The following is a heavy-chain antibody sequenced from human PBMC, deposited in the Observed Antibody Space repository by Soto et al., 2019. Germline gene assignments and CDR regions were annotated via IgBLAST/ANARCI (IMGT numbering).Heavy chain of an antibody. CDR3: ARGQLNYDFWSGYPLTPNYGMDV. CDR2: IYYSGST. D-gene: IGHD3-3*01. J-gene: IGHJ6*02. V-gene: IGHV4-59*01. Sequence: PSETLSLTCTVSGGSISSYYWSWIRQPPGKGLEWIGYIYYSGSTNYNPSLKSRVTISVDTSKNQFSLKLSSVTAADTAVYYCARGQLNYDFWSGYPLTPNYGMDVWGQGTTVTVSS. CDR1: GGSISSYY.